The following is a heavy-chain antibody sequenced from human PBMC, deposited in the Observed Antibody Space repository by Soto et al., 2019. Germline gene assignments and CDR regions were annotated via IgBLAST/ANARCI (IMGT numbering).Heavy chain of an antibody. CDR3: ARAAYCTNGVCYRVPHYYYYGMDV. Sequence: SETLSLTCTVSGGSISSGGYYWSWIRQHPGKGLEWIGYIYYSGSTYYNPSLKSRVTISVDTSKNQFSLKLSSVTAADTAVYYCARAAYCTNGVCYRVPHYYYYGMDVWGQGTAVTVSS. CDR1: GGSISSGGYY. J-gene: IGHJ6*02. V-gene: IGHV4-31*03. CDR2: IYYSGST. D-gene: IGHD2-8*01.